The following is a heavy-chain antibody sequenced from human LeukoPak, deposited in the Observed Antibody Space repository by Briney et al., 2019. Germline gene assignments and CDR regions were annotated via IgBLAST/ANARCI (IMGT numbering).Heavy chain of an antibody. Sequence: GGCLRLSCAASGFTFSSYAMHWVRQAPGKGLEWVAVISYDGSNKYYADSVKGRFTISRDNSKNTLYLQMNSLRAEDTAVYYCARLEGATLTAGYFDYWGQGTLVTVSS. D-gene: IGHD1-26*01. J-gene: IGHJ4*02. V-gene: IGHV3-30-3*01. CDR3: ARLEGATLTAGYFDY. CDR2: ISYDGSNK. CDR1: GFTFSSYA.